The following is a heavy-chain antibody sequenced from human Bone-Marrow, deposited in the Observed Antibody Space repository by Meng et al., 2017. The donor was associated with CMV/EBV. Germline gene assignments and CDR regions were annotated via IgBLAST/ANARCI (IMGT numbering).Heavy chain of an antibody. J-gene: IGHJ6*02. D-gene: IGHD6-6*01. Sequence: LSLTCAASGFTVSSNYMSWVRQAPGKGLEWVAFIRYDGSNKYYADSVKGRFTISRDNSKNTLYLQMNSLRAEDTAIYYCARLYSSSSGKGMDVWGQGTTVTVSS. CDR2: IRYDGSNK. V-gene: IGHV3-33*08. CDR1: GFTVSSNY. CDR3: ARLYSSSSGKGMDV.